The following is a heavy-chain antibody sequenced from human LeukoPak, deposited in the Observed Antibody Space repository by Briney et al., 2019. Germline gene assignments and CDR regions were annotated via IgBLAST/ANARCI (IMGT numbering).Heavy chain of an antibody. CDR1: GFTFSNYW. V-gene: IGHV3-74*01. Sequence: PGGSLRLSCAASGFTFSNYWMHWVRQAPGKGLVWVSRIYGDGSGTDYADSVKGRFTISRENAKNSLYLQMNSLRAEDTAVYYCARVLAGPNLNWFDPWGQGTLVTVSS. D-gene: IGHD3-9*01. CDR2: IYGDGSGT. J-gene: IGHJ5*02. CDR3: ARVLAGPNLNWFDP.